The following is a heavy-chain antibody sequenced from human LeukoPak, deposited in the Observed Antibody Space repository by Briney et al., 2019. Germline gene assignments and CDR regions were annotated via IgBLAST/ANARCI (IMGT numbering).Heavy chain of an antibody. CDR1: GFTFSSSA. D-gene: IGHD3-16*01. V-gene: IGHV3-23*01. J-gene: IGHJ4*02. CDR3: ARSHRGGYYFDY. Sequence: GGSLRLSCAASGFTFSSSAMSWVRQAPGKGLEWVSAISGSGVSTYYADSVKGRFTISRDNSKNTPCLQMNSLRAEDTAVYYCARSHRGGYYFDYWGQGTLVTVSS. CDR2: ISGSGVST.